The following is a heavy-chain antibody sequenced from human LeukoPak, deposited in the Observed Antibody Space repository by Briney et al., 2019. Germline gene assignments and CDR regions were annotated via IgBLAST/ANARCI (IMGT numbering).Heavy chain of an antibody. Sequence: ASVKVSCKASGYTFTSYGISWVRQAPGQGLEWMGWISANNGNTNYAQKLQGRVTMTTDTSTSTAYMELRSLRSDDTAVYYCARDRKQWLGYYYYYMDVWGKGTTVTVSS. V-gene: IGHV1-18*01. J-gene: IGHJ6*03. D-gene: IGHD6-19*01. CDR3: ARDRKQWLGYYYYYMDV. CDR2: ISANNGNT. CDR1: GYTFTSYG.